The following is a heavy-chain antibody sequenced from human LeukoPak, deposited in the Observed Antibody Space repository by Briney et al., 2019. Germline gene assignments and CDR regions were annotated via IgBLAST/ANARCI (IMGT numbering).Heavy chain of an antibody. CDR1: GHSFNAYY. CDR2: IDPNSGDT. V-gene: IGHV1-2*06. CDR3: ARSRGMDV. J-gene: IGHJ6*02. Sequence: ASVKVSCKASGHSFNAYYIHWVRQAPGQGLQWMGRIDPNSGDTKYTQKFQGRVSMTRDTSISTAYMELSRLRSDDTAVYYCARSRGMDVWGQGTTVTVSS.